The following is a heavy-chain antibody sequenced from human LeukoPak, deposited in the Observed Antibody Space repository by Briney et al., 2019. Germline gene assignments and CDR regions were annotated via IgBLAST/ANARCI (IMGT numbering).Heavy chain of an antibody. Sequence: GGSLRLSCAASGFSFSSYWMSWVRQAPGKGLEWVANIEQDEGEKYYVDSVRGRFTISRDNAKNSLYLQMNSLRAEDTAVYYCAREAPLNYMDVWGKGTTVTVSS. CDR2: IEQDEGEK. CDR3: AREAPLNYMDV. J-gene: IGHJ6*03. V-gene: IGHV3-7*01. CDR1: GFSFSSYW.